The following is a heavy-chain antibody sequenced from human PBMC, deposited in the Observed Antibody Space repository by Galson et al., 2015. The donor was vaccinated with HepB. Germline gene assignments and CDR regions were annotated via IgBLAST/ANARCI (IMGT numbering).Heavy chain of an antibody. J-gene: IGHJ4*02. D-gene: IGHD3-22*01. V-gene: IGHV3-15*07. Sequence: SLRLSCAASGFTFSNAWMNWVRQAPGKGLEWVGRIKSKTDGGTTDYAAPVKGRFTISRDDSKNTLYLQMNSLKTEDTAVYYCSLDPGYYDSSGYYYELGRPEFDYWGQGTLVTVSS. CDR1: GFTFSNAW. CDR3: SLDPGYYDSSGYYYELGRPEFDY. CDR2: IKSKTDGGTT.